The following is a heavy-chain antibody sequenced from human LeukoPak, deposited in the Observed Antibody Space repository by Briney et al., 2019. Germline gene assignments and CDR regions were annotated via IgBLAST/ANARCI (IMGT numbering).Heavy chain of an antibody. V-gene: IGHV3-23*01. CDR2: ISGSGTST. CDR1: GFTFSSYA. CDR3: AKDANGYSSGWQDY. Sequence: GGSLRLSCAASGFTFSSYAMSWVRRAPGKGLEWVSLISGSGTSTYYTDSVKGRFTISRDNSKNTLYLQMNSLRAEDTAVYYCAKDANGYSSGWQDYWGQGTLVTVSS. D-gene: IGHD6-19*01. J-gene: IGHJ4*02.